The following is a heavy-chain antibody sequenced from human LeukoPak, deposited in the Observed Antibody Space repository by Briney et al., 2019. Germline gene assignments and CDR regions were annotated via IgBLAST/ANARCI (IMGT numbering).Heavy chain of an antibody. D-gene: IGHD3-10*01. Sequence: GGSLRLSCAASGFTFSNYEMNWVRQAPGKGLEWVSYISSGGRTIYYADSVKGRFTISRDNAENSLYLQMNSLRAEDTAVYYCAREYGSGSSRRRFDPWGQGTLVTVSS. CDR2: ISSGGRTI. J-gene: IGHJ5*02. V-gene: IGHV3-48*03. CDR1: GFTFSNYE. CDR3: AREYGSGSSRRRFDP.